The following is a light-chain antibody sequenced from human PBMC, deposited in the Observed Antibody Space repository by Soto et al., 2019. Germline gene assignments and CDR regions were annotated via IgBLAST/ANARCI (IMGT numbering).Light chain of an antibody. CDR3: QQSYRGQAWT. CDR1: PSISDF. V-gene: IGKV1-39*01. CDR2: TAS. Sequence: DIQMTQSPSSLSASVGDRVTITCRASPSISDFLNWYQQKAGQAPKLLIYTASHLQSGVPSRFSGSGSGTDFTLTISSLQPEDFATYCCQQSYRGQAWTFGQGTRVDLK. J-gene: IGKJ1*01.